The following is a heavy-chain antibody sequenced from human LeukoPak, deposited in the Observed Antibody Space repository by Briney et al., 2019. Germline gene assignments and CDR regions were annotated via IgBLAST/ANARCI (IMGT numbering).Heavy chain of an antibody. CDR3: ARGLSTVTTAFGY. D-gene: IGHD4-17*01. CDR2: INHSGST. J-gene: IGHJ4*02. V-gene: IGHV4-34*01. Sequence: SETLSLTCAVYGGFFSGYYWSWIRQPPGKGLEWIGEINHSGSTNYNPSLKSRVTISVDTSKNQFSLKLSSVTAADTAVYYCARGLSTVTTAFGYWGQGTLVTVSS. CDR1: GGFFSGYY.